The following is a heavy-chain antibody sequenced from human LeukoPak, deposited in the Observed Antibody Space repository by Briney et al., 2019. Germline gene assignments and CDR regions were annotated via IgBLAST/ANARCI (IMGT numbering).Heavy chain of an antibody. CDR3: AKGEDMIAAFGAFDV. CDR2: ISGSGGST. V-gene: IGHV3-23*01. CDR1: GFTFGSYA. J-gene: IGHJ3*01. Sequence: GGSLRLSCAASGFTFGSYAMSWVRQAPGKGLEWVSGISGSGGSTYYADSVKGRFTISRDNSKNMLYVQMNSLRAEDTAVYYCAKGEDMIAAFGAFDVWGQGTMVTVSS. D-gene: IGHD3-22*01.